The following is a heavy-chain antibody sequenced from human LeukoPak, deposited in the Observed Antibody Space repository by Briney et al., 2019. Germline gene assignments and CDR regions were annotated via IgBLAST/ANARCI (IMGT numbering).Heavy chain of an antibody. CDR3: ARSIAVAGTRGAFDI. CDR2: IIPILGIA. CDR1: GGTFSSYA. D-gene: IGHD6-19*01. J-gene: IGHJ3*02. V-gene: IGHV1-69*04. Sequence: GASVKVSCKASGGTFSSYAISWVRQAPGQGLEWMGRIIPILGIANYAQKFQGRVTITADKSTSTAYMELSSLRSEDTAVYYCARSIAVAGTRGAFDIWGQGTMVTVSS.